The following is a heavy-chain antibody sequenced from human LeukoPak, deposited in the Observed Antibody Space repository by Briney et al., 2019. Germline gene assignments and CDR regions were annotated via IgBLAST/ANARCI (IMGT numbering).Heavy chain of an antibody. J-gene: IGHJ4*02. CDR2: IRYDGSNT. V-gene: IGHV3-30*02. CDR1: GFTFSSSG. D-gene: IGHD3-10*01. CDR3: ASDGRRSGSYSNYFDY. Sequence: PGGSLRLSCAASGFTFSSSGMHWVRQAPGKGLEWVAFIRYDGSNTYYADSVKGRFTISRDNSKNTLFLQMSSLRAEDAALYYCASDGRRSGSYSNYFDYWGQGTLVTASS.